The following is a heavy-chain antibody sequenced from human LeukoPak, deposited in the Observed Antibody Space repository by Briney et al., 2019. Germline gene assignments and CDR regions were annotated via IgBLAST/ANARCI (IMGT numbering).Heavy chain of an antibody. Sequence: PGGSLRLSCAASGFTFSSYAMSWVRQAPGKGLEWVSSISSSSSYIYYADSVKGRFTISRDNAKNSLYLQMNSLRAEDTAVYYCARGEGIVVAYYFDYWGQGTLVTVS. J-gene: IGHJ4*02. CDR3: ARGEGIVVAYYFDY. V-gene: IGHV3-21*01. D-gene: IGHD2-15*01. CDR1: GFTFSSYA. CDR2: ISSSSSYI.